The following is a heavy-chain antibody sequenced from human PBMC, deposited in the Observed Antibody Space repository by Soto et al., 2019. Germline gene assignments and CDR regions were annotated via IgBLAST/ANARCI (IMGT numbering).Heavy chain of an antibody. V-gene: IGHV3-11*01. J-gene: IGHJ5*02. CDR2: ISNSGNTK. CDR1: GFTFSASY. D-gene: IGHD5-12*01. Sequence: QVQLVESGGDVVQPGGSLRLSCADSGFTFSASYMTWIRQAPGRGLEWVSYISNSGNTKEYADSVRGRFTISRDNAKNSVHLQMDSLRAEDTAVYYCARERSCSGNSCYKLRFDPWGQGTRVIVSS. CDR3: ARERSCSGNSCYKLRFDP.